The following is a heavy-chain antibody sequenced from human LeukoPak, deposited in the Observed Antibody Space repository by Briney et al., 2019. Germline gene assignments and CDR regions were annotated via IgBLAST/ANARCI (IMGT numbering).Heavy chain of an antibody. CDR3: TTGVLDDYGDFSFDY. V-gene: IGHV3-15*01. CDR2: IKSKTDGGTT. D-gene: IGHD4-17*01. J-gene: IGHJ4*02. Sequence: GGSLRLSCAASGFTFSSYGMHWVRQAPGKGLEWVGRIKSKTDGGTTDYAAPVKGRFTISRDDSKNTLYLQMNSLKTEDTAVYYCTTGVLDDYGDFSFDYWGQGTLVTVSS. CDR1: GFTFSSYG.